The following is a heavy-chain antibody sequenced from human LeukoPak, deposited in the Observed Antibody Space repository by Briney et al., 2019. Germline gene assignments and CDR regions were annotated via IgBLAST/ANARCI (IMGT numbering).Heavy chain of an antibody. CDR1: GDSINTYY. V-gene: IGHV4-59*01. J-gene: IGHJ4*02. CDR2: FSYSGNT. D-gene: IGHD3-22*01. Sequence: PSETLTLTCTVSGDSINTYYWTWIRQPPGKGLEWIGYFSYSGNTNYHPSFKSGVSISVDPSKNQFSLRLSSVTAADTAVYYCARYGAPYYYDTRGYSKWGQGTLVTVSS. CDR3: ARYGAPYYYDTRGYSK.